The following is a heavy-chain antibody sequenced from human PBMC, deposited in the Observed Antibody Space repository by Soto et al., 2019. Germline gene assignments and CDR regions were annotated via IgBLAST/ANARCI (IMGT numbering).Heavy chain of an antibody. CDR1: GYSFTTHW. Sequence: GESLKISCKGSGYSFTTHWIGWVRQMPGKGLEWMGIIYPGDSDTKYSPSFQGQVTISADKSISTAYLQWSSLKASDTAMYYCARHLTKYYYDSSGYYPYYYYGMDVWGQGTTVTVSS. J-gene: IGHJ6*02. CDR3: ARHLTKYYYDSSGYYPYYYYGMDV. CDR2: IYPGDSDT. D-gene: IGHD3-22*01. V-gene: IGHV5-51*01.